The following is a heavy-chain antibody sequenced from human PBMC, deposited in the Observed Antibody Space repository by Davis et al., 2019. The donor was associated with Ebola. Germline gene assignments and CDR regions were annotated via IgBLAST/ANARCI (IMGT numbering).Heavy chain of an antibody. CDR3: ARALDYYDSSGYYVGYFDY. D-gene: IGHD3-22*01. CDR1: GGSFSGYY. J-gene: IGHJ4*02. Sequence: SETLSLTCAVYGGSFSGYYWSWIRQPPGKGLEWIGEINHSGSTYYNPSLKSRVTISVDKSKNQFSLKLSSVTAADTAVYYCARALDYYDSSGYYVGYFDYWGQGTLVTVSS. CDR2: INHSGST. V-gene: IGHV4-34*01.